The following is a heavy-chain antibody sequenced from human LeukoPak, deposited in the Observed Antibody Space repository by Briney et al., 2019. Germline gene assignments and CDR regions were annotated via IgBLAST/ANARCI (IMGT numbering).Heavy chain of an antibody. CDR2: IIPTFGTA. CDR3: TLGYCSSTSCYSGPQFDY. J-gene: IGHJ4*02. CDR1: GGTFSSYA. V-gene: IGHV1-69*05. D-gene: IGHD2-2*01. Sequence: SVKVSCKASGGTFSSYAISWVRQAPGQGLEWMGGIIPTFGTANYAQKFQGRVTITTDESTSTAYMELSSLRSEDTAVYYCTLGYCSSTSCYSGPQFDYWGQGTLVTVSS.